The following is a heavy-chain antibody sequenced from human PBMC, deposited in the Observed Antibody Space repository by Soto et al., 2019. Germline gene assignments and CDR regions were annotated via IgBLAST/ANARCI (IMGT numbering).Heavy chain of an antibody. CDR2: MSGSSSTT. Sequence: GSLRLSCATSGLTFSNYAMSWVRQAPGGGLERVSSMSGSSSTTYYADSVRGRFTISRDRSKNTLYLQMSSLRAEDTALYYCAKNQERELPRVIDFWGQGTLVTVSS. CDR3: AKNQERELPRVIDF. D-gene: IGHD1-7*01. CDR1: GLTFSNYA. J-gene: IGHJ4*02. V-gene: IGHV3-23*01.